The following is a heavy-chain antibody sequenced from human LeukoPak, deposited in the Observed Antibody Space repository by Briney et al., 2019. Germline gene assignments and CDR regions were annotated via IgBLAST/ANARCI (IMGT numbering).Heavy chain of an antibody. CDR2: MNPNSGNT. CDR1: GYTFTSYY. Sequence: ASVKVSCKASGYTFTSYYMHWVRQAPGQGLEWMGWMNPNSGNTGYAQKFQGRVTITRNTSISTAYMELSSLRSEDTAVYYCARGKGYSGYDWGDYWGQGTLVTVSS. J-gene: IGHJ4*02. CDR3: ARGKGYSGYDWGDY. D-gene: IGHD5-12*01. V-gene: IGHV1-8*03.